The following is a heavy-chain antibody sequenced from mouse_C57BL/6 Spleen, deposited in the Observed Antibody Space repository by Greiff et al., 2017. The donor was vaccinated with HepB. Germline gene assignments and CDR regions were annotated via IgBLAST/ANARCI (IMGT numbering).Heavy chain of an antibody. CDR3: ARRDYDGSGGYFDV. D-gene: IGHD1-1*01. V-gene: IGHV1-26*01. CDR1: GYTFTDYY. J-gene: IGHJ1*03. CDR2: INPNNGGT. Sequence: EVQLQQSGPELVKPGASVKISCKASGYTFTDYYMNWVKQSHGKSLEWIGDINPNNGGTSYNQKFKGKATLTVDKSSSTAYMELRSLTSEDSAVYYCARRDYDGSGGYFDVWGTGTTVTVSS.